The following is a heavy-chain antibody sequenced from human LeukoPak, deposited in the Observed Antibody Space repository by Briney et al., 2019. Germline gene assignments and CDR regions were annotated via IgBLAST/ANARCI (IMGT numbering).Heavy chain of an antibody. J-gene: IGHJ4*02. CDR3: AREPGIAAAGVDY. D-gene: IGHD6-13*01. Sequence: GGSLRLSCAASGFTVSSNYMSWVRQAPGKGLEWFSVIYSGGSTYYADSVKGRFTISRDNSKNTLYLQMNSLRAEDTAVYYCAREPGIAAAGVDYWGQGTLVTVSS. CDR2: IYSGGST. V-gene: IGHV3-66*01. CDR1: GFTVSSNY.